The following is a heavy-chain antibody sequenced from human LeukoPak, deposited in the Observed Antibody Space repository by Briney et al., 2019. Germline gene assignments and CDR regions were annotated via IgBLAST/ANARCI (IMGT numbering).Heavy chain of an antibody. V-gene: IGHV3-64*01. CDR2: ISRNGGNT. CDR3: ARVKVSGAFDI. D-gene: IGHD1-14*01. Sequence: GGSLRLSCAASGFTFSSYAMHWVRQAPGKGLEFVSAISRNGGNTYYANSVKGRFTISRDNSKNTLYLQMGSLRAEDMAVYYCARVKVSGAFDIWGQGTMVTVSS. J-gene: IGHJ3*02. CDR1: GFTFSSYA.